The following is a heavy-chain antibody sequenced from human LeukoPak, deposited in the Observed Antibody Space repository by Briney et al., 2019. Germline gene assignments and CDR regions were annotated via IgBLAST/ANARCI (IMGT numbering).Heavy chain of an antibody. CDR3: ARDPYEYYYDSSGYSEFDY. CDR1: GYTFTSYD. CDR2: ISAYNGNT. Sequence: ASVKVSCKASGYTFTSYDINWVRQATGQGLEWMGWISAYNGNTNYAQKLQGRVTMTTDTSTSTAYMELRSLRSDDTAVYYCARDPYEYYYDSSGYSEFDYWGQGTLVTVSS. D-gene: IGHD3-22*01. V-gene: IGHV1-18*01. J-gene: IGHJ4*02.